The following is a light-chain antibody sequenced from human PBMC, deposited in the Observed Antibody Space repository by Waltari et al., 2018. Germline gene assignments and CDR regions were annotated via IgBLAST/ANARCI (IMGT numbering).Light chain of an antibody. J-gene: IGLJ3*02. CDR1: VLAKKY. CDR2: KDS. CDR3: YSAADNNLRV. V-gene: IGLV3-27*01. Sequence: SYELTQPSSVSVSPGQTARITCSGDVLAKKYARWFQQKPGQAPVLVIHKDSERPPGIPERFSGSSSGTTVTLTISGAQVEDGADYYCYSAADNNLRVFGGGTKLTVL.